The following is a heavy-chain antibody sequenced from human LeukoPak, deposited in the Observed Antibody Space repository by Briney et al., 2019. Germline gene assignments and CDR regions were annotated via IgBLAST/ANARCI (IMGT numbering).Heavy chain of an antibody. CDR1: GFTFSSYS. CDR2: ISSSSSYI. Sequence: GGSPRLSCAASGFTFSSYSMNWVRQAPGKGLEWVSSISSSSSYIYYADSVKGRFTISRDNAKNSLYLQMNSLRAEDTAVYYCARAPPRRGYFDYWGQGTLVTVSS. V-gene: IGHV3-21*01. J-gene: IGHJ4*02. CDR3: ARAPPRRGYFDY.